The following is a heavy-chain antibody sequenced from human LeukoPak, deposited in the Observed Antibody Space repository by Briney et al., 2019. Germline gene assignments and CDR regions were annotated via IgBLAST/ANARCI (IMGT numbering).Heavy chain of an antibody. Sequence: ASVKVSCRASGYTFTTYGVNWVRQAPGQGLEWMGWIKTYNGDTNTAQKFLDRIIMTTDKSTGTAYMELRSLRSDDTAVYYCAKDGGQQWLTNYYSYGMDVWGQGTTVIVSS. D-gene: IGHD6-19*01. V-gene: IGHV1-18*01. CDR2: IKTYNGDT. CDR3: AKDGGQQWLTNYYSYGMDV. J-gene: IGHJ6*02. CDR1: GYTFTTYG.